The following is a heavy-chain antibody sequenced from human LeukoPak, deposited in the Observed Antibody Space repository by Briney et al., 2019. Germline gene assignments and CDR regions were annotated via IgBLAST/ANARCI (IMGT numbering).Heavy chain of an antibody. V-gene: IGHV1-46*01. CDR2: INPSGGST. Sequence: ASVKVSCKASGYTFTCYYMHWVRQAPGQGLEWMGIINPSGGSTSYAQKFQGRVTMTRDMSTSTVYMELSSLRSEDTAVYYCARDRAAGGWLQSAFDYWGQGTLVTVSS. J-gene: IGHJ4*02. D-gene: IGHD5-24*01. CDR1: GYTFTCYY. CDR3: ARDRAAGGWLQSAFDY.